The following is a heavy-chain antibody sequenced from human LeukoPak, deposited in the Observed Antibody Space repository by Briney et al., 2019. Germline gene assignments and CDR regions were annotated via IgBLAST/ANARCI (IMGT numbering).Heavy chain of an antibody. CDR2: INQHGSET. V-gene: IGHV3-7*01. J-gene: IGHJ4*02. CDR3: ARDDNWSPCEN. CDR1: GSTFSNDW. D-gene: IGHD3-3*01. Sequence: PGGSLRLSCAASGSTFSNDWMSWVRQAPGKGLEWVGNINQHGSETYYGDSLKGRFTISRDNSKSTLYLHINSLRAEDTAVYYCARDDNWSPCENWGQGILVTVSS.